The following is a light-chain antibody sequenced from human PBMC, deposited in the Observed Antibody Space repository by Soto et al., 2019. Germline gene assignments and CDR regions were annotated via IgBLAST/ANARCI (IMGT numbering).Light chain of an antibody. Sequence: EIVLTQSPGTLSLSPGAGDALSCRASHTISSSYVAWYQQKPGRAPRLLMHGTSHKAVGIPDRFSGSGSGTEFTLTIGRLENEDFAVYYCQQHMRSPSIFGQGTRLEIK. CDR2: GTS. CDR3: QQHMRSPSI. V-gene: IGKV3-20*01. CDR1: HTISSSY. J-gene: IGKJ2*01.